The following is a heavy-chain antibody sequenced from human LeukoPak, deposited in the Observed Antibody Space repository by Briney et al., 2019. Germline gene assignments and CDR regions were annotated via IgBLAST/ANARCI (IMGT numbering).Heavy chain of an antibody. D-gene: IGHD5/OR15-5a*01. Sequence: GGSLRLSCAGSGFIFSDFYINWIRQSPGKGLKWLAYISPDGSYTTYGDSVKGRFVISRDNAKNSVSLQINSLRVEDTALYFCASDQVSGVFDYWGQGARVTVS. CDR2: ISPDGSYT. CDR1: GFIFSDFY. CDR3: ASDQVSGVFDY. J-gene: IGHJ4*02. V-gene: IGHV3-11*05.